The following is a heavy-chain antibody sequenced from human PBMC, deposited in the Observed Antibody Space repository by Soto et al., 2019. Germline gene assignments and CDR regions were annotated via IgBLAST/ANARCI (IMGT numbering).Heavy chain of an antibody. CDR1: GGASGSYY. D-gene: IGHD6-6*01. J-gene: IGHJ3*02. CDR3: ARHRGSSSSIDI. Sequence: PSETLSVTGTVSGGASGSYYWSWIRQPPGKGLEWIAYIYFTGTTNKNPSLKSRVTISLDTSRYQFSLKLSSVTAADTAVYYCARHRGSSSSIDIWGQGTMVTVSS. CDR2: IYFTGTT. V-gene: IGHV4-59*08.